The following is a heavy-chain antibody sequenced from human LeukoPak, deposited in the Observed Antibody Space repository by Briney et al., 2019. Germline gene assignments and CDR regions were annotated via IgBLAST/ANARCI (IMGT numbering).Heavy chain of an antibody. J-gene: IGHJ4*02. CDR3: ARVAPYGGNSFVDY. Sequence: SQTLSLTCTVSGGSISSGGYYWSWIRQPPGKGLEWIGYIYHSGSTYYNPSLKSRVTISVDRSKNQFSLKLSSVTAADTAVYYCARVAPYGGNSFVDYWGQGTLVTVSS. CDR1: GGSISSGGYY. D-gene: IGHD4-23*01. V-gene: IGHV4-30-2*01. CDR2: IYHSGST.